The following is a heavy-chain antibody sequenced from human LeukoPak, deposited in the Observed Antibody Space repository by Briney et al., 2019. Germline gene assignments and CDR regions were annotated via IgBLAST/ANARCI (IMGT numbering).Heavy chain of an antibody. D-gene: IGHD3-10*01. V-gene: IGHV4-59*01. J-gene: IGHJ5*02. CDR1: GGSISSYY. CDR3: ARSIYGSGSYIRFDP. Sequence: SETLSLTCTVSGGSISSYYWSWIRQPPGKGLEWIGYIYYSGSTNYNPSLKSRVTISVDTSKNQFSLKLSSVTAADTAVYYCARSIYGSGSYIRFDPWGQGTLVTVSS. CDR2: IYYSGST.